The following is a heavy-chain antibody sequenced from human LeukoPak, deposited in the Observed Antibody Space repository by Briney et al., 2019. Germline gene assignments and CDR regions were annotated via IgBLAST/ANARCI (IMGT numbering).Heavy chain of an antibody. V-gene: IGHV3-23*01. CDR3: AKDESGYEKTGSRFDY. CDR2: ISGSGGST. Sequence: GGSLRLSCAASGFTFSSYAMSWVRQAPGKGLEWVSAISGSGGSTYYADSVKGRFTISRDNSKNTLYLQMNSLRAEDTAVYYCAKDESGYEKTGSRFDYWGQGTLVTVSS. D-gene: IGHD5-12*01. J-gene: IGHJ4*02. CDR1: GFTFSSYA.